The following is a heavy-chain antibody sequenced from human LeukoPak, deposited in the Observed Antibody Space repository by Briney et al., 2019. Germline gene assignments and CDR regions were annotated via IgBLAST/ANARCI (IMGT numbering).Heavy chain of an antibody. CDR3: ASNQLSGYDPSPFDY. J-gene: IGHJ4*02. Sequence: GGSLRLSWAASGFTFITYGMHWVRQAPGKGLEGVAVISYGGSNKYYADSVKGRFTISRDNSKNTLYLQMNSLRAEDTAVYYCASNQLSGYDPSPFDYWGQGTLVTVSS. D-gene: IGHD3-16*01. CDR1: GFTFITYG. V-gene: IGHV3-30*03. CDR2: ISYGGSNK.